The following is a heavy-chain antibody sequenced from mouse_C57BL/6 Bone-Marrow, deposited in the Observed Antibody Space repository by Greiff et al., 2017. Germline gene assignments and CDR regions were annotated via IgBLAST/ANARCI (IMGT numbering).Heavy chain of an antibody. D-gene: IGHD1-1*01. CDR2: ISPRSGNT. CDR1: GYTFTSYG. J-gene: IGHJ1*03. CDR3: ARSRGYYGRRYFDV. V-gene: IGHV1-81*01. Sequence: VQLQESGAELARPGASVKLSCKASGYTFTSYGISWVKQRTGQGLEWIGEISPRSGNTYYNEKFKGKATLTADKSSSTAYMELRSLTSEDSAVYFCARSRGYYGRRYFDVWGTGTTVTVSS.